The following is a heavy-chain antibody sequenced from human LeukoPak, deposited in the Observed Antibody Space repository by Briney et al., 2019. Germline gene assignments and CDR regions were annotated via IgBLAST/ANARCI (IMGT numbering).Heavy chain of an antibody. V-gene: IGHV1-8*01. D-gene: IGHD3-9*01. J-gene: IGHJ3*02. CDR2: MNPNSGNT. CDR3: ASGGDILTGYYDAFDI. CDR1: GYTFTSYD. Sequence: ASVKVSCKASGYTFTSYDINWVRQATGQGLEWMGWMNPNSGNTGYAQKFQGRVTMTRNTSISTAYMELSSLRSEDTAVYYCASGGDILTGYYDAFDIWGQGTMVTVSS.